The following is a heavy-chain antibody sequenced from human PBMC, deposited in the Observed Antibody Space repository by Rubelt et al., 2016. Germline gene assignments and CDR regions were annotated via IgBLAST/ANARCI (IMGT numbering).Heavy chain of an antibody. CDR3: ASARGPSEFDY. Sequence: QVQLQESGPRLVKPSETLSLTCTVSGGSISPYYWSWVRQSPEKGLEWIGYISHTGSTHFSPSLKSRVTISMDTSRNLFSLNLKSVTAADAAVYYCASARGPSEFDYWGQGALVTVSS. D-gene: IGHD1-14*01. CDR1: GGSISPYY. J-gene: IGHJ4*02. V-gene: IGHV4-59*08. CDR2: ISHTGST.